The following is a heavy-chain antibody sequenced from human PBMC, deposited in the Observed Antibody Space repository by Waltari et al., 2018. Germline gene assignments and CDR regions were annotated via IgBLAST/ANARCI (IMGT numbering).Heavy chain of an antibody. CDR2: IYSGGRT. Sequence: EVQLVESGGGLVQPGESLRLSCAASGFTVSNNYMSWVRQAPGQGMEGVVVIYSGGRTQYADSRKGRLTITRDSSKNTLYLQMNSLRVEDTAVYYCATSPGGGGFWGQGTLVTVSS. J-gene: IGHJ4*02. CDR3: ATSPGGGGF. V-gene: IGHV3-66*01. D-gene: IGHD2-21*01. CDR1: GFTVSNNY.